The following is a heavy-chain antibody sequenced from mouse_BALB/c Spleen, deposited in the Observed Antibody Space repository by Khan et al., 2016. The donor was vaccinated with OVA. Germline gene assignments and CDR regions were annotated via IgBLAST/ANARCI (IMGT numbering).Heavy chain of an antibody. Sequence: VQLQESGAELVKPGASVKLSCKTSGYTFTSYWIQWVKPRPGQGLGWIGQIFPGTGTTYYNENFKGKATLTVDPSSNTAYMQFSSLTSEDSAVYFCARSYFGNYEFAYWGQGTLVTVSP. V-gene: IGHV1S132*01. CDR3: ARSYFGNYEFAY. CDR1: GYTFTSYW. CDR2: IFPGTGTT. D-gene: IGHD2-1*01. J-gene: IGHJ3*01.